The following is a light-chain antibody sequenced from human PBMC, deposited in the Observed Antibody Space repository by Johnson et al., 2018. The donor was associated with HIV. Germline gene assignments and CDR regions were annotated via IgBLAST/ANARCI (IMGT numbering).Light chain of an antibody. CDR1: SSNVGSSF. CDR3: GTWDGSLSAGAV. V-gene: IGLV1-51*01. Sequence: QSVLTQPPSVSAAPGQTVTISCSGSSSNVGSSFVSWYRQVPGTAPKLLIYDNNKRPSGIPGRFSGSKSGPSATLGITGLQPGDEGYYYCGTWDGSLSAGAVFGTGTKVTVL. J-gene: IGLJ1*01. CDR2: DNN.